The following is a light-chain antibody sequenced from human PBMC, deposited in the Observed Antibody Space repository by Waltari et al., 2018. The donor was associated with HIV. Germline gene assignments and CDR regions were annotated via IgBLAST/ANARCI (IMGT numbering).Light chain of an antibody. CDR2: EVS. CDR3: CSYAGSSTFVV. CDR1: SRDVGSYYL. J-gene: IGLJ2*01. Sequence: QSALTQPASVSGSPGQSITISCTGTSRDVGSYYLVSWYQQNPGKAPKLMIYEVSKRPSGVSNRFSGSKSGNTASLTISGLQAEDEADYYCCSYAGSSTFVVFGGGTKLTVL. V-gene: IGLV2-23*02.